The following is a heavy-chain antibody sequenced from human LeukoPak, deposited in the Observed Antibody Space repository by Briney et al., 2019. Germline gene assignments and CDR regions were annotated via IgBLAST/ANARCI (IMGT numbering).Heavy chain of an antibody. D-gene: IGHD6-13*01. CDR2: MNPNSGNT. CDR1: GCTFTSYD. CDR3: ARGVSTKTRNRGIAPSYYFDY. V-gene: IGHV1-8*01. Sequence: ASVKVSCKASGCTFTSYDINWVRQATGQGLEWMGWMNPNSGNTGYAQKFQGRVTMTRNTSISTAYMELSSLRSEDTAVYYCARGVSTKTRNRGIAPSYYFDYWGQGTLVTVSS. J-gene: IGHJ4*02.